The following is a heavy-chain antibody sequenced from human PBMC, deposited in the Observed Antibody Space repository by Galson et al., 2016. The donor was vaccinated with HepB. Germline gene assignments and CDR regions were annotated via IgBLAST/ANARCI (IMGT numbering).Heavy chain of an antibody. Sequence: SLRLSCAASGFTFSAYWMHWVRQAPGKGLVWVSRISPDGSNTNYAYADSVQGRFTISRDNAKNTLYLQMSSLGVEDTAVYYCSRTTWENSFESWGQGTLVTVSS. CDR1: GFTFSAYW. D-gene: IGHD1-26*01. CDR2: ISPDGSNT. J-gene: IGHJ4*02. V-gene: IGHV3-74*03. CDR3: SRTTWENSFES.